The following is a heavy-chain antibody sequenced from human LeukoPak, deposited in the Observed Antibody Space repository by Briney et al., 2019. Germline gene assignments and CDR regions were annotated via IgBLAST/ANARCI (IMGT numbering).Heavy chain of an antibody. CDR1: GFSFDTYE. V-gene: IGHV3-48*03. CDR3: ARGGWHYVFNY. D-gene: IGHD6-19*01. Sequence: PGGSLRLSCAASGFSFDTYEMNWVRQAPGKGLEWISYIASSGTTIYYADSVQGRFTISRDNARNSLYLQMNSLRVEDTAVYYCARGGWHYVFNYWGQGTLVTVSS. J-gene: IGHJ4*02. CDR2: IASSGTTI.